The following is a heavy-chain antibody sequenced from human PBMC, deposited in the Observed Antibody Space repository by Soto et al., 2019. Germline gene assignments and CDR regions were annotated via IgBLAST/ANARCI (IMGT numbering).Heavy chain of an antibody. CDR2: MNPNSGNT. Sequence: QVQLVQSGAEVRRPGTSVMVSCKTSGYTFTDYDINWVRQATGQGLEWMGWMNPNSGNTVYAQKFQGRASMTRNTATSTAYMELSSLRSDDTAIYYCARDSSTTNPVWGQGTMVTVSS. V-gene: IGHV1-8*01. J-gene: IGHJ3*01. D-gene: IGHD2-2*01. CDR3: ARDSSTTNPV. CDR1: GYTFTDYD.